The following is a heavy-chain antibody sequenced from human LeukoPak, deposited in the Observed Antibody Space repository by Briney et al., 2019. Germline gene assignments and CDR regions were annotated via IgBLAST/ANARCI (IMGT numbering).Heavy chain of an antibody. CDR2: ISSSSSNI. CDR3: AKRPLELNGLWFDP. V-gene: IGHV3-48*01. CDR1: GFTFSSNS. Sequence: GGSLRLSCAASGFTFSSNSMNWVRQAPGKGLEWVSYISSSSSNIYYADSVKGRFTISRDNAKNSLYLQMNSLRAEDTAVYYCAKRPLELNGLWFDPWGQGTLVTVSS. J-gene: IGHJ5*02. D-gene: IGHD1-1*01.